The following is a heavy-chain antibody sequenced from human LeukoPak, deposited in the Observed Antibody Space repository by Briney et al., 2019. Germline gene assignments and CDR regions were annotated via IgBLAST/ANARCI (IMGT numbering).Heavy chain of an antibody. CDR3: ARDFQRLGSDAFDF. V-gene: IGHV4-59*11. CDR2: AYHTRST. Sequence: PSETLSLTCTVSGVFISSHYWSWIRQPPGKALEWVGYAYHTRSTGSNPPLKSRATMSVDTSKNQFSLRLTSLTAADTAVYYCARDFQRLGSDAFDFWGQGTMVTVSS. CDR1: GVFISSHY. J-gene: IGHJ3*01. D-gene: IGHD2-15*01.